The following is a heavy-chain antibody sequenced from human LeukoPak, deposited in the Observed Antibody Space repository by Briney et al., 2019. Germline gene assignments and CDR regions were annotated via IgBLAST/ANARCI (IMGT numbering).Heavy chain of an antibody. Sequence: GGSLRLSCAASGFTFSSYAMHWVRQAPGKGLEWVAVISYDGSNKYYADSVKGRFTISRDNSKNTLYLQMNSLRAEDTAVYYYARDKGGVVVPAAILSVWGQGTTVTVSS. J-gene: IGHJ6*02. CDR3: ARDKGGVVVPAAILSV. V-gene: IGHV3-30-3*01. D-gene: IGHD2-2*02. CDR1: GFTFSSYA. CDR2: ISYDGSNK.